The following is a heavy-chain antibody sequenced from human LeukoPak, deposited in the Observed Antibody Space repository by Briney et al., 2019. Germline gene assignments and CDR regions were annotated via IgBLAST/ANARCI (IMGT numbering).Heavy chain of an antibody. CDR1: GFTFTTYT. V-gene: IGHV3-30*04. Sequence: GRSLRLSCAAPGFTFTTYTMRWVRQAPGKGLGWVAVISYGGKNKYYADSVRGRFTISRDNSKNTMYIQMSSLRAEDTAVYYCARRVLGSSDWYFDLWGRGTLVTVSS. J-gene: IGHJ2*01. CDR3: ARRVLGSSDWYFDL. CDR2: ISYGGKNK. D-gene: IGHD6-6*01.